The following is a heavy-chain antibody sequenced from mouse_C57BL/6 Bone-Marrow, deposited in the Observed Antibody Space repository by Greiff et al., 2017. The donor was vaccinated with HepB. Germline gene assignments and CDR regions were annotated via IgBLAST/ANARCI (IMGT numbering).Heavy chain of an antibody. D-gene: IGHD2-4*01. CDR2: IYPGGGYT. Sequence: LVESGAELVRPGTSVKMSCKASGYTFTNYWIGWAKQRPGHGLEWIGDIYPGGGYTNYNEKFKGKATLTADKSSSTAYMQFSSLTSEDSAIYYCATMIRWYFDVWGTGTTVTVSS. V-gene: IGHV1-63*01. CDR3: ATMIRWYFDV. J-gene: IGHJ1*03. CDR1: GYTFTNYW.